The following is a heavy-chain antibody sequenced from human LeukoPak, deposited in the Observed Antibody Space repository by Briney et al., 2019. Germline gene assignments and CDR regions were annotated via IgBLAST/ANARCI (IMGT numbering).Heavy chain of an antibody. Sequence: GESLKISFQCSGYSFTSYWIGLVRQMPGKGLELVVIIYPVYSDTRYSPSFQGQVPISADKSISTAYLQWSSLKASDTAMYYCARHLPSCSSTSCYYYYYMDVWGKGTTVTVSS. CDR3: ARHLPSCSSTSCYYYYYMDV. D-gene: IGHD2-2*01. CDR1: GYSFTSYW. V-gene: IGHV5-51*01. CDR2: IYPVYSDT. J-gene: IGHJ6*03.